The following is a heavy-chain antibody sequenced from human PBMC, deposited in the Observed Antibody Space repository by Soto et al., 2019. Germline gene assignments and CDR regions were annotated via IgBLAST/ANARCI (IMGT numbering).Heavy chain of an antibody. J-gene: IGHJ4*02. Sequence: TLSLTCAVYGGSFSGYYWSWIREPPGKGLEWIGEINHSGSTNYNPSLKSRVTISVDTSKNQFSLKLSSVTAADTAVYYCARGPRVLRYFAWSHGDEFDYWGQGTLVTVSS. CDR1: GGSFSGYY. D-gene: IGHD3-9*01. CDR2: INHSGST. V-gene: IGHV4-34*01. CDR3: ARGPRVLRYFAWSHGDEFDY.